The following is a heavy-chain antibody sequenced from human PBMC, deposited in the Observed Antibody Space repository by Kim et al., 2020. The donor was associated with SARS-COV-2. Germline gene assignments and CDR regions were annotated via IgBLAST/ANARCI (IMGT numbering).Heavy chain of an antibody. Sequence: GESLKISCKGSGYSFTSYWISWVRQMPGKGLEWMGRIDPSDSYTNYSPSFQGHVTISADKSISTAYLQWSSLKASDTAMYYCARSVLWFGDNFDAFDIWGQGTMVTVSS. CDR1: GYSFTSYW. J-gene: IGHJ3*02. V-gene: IGHV5-10-1*01. CDR3: ARSVLWFGDNFDAFDI. D-gene: IGHD3-10*01. CDR2: IDPSDSYT.